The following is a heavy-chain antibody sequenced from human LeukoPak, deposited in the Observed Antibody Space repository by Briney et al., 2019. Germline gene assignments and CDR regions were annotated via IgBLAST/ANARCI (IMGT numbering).Heavy chain of an antibody. D-gene: IGHD6-13*01. CDR2: ISSSSSYI. J-gene: IGHJ3*02. V-gene: IGHV3-21*01. Sequence: PGGSLRLSCAASGFTFSSYSMNWVRQAPGKGLEWVSSISSSSSYIYYADSVKGRFTISRDNAKNSLYLQMNSLRAEDTAVYYCANLSGGIAAAGTDVWAFDIWGQGTMVTVSS. CDR1: GFTFSSYS. CDR3: ANLSGGIAAAGTDVWAFDI.